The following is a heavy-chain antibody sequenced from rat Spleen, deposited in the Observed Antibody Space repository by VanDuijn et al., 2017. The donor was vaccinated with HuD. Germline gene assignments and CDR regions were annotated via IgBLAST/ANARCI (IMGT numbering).Heavy chain of an antibody. J-gene: IGHJ4*01. CDR2: ITYDGGST. CDR3: ARHKAAAHYVMDA. Sequence: EVQLVESDGGLVQPGRSLKLSCAASGFTFSDYYMAWVRQAPTKGLEWVATITYDGGSTYYRDSVKGRFTISRDNAKSTLYLQMDSLRCEDTATYSCARHKAAAHYVMDAWGQGASVTVSS. CDR1: GFTFSDYY. D-gene: IGHD1-2*01. V-gene: IGHV5-29*01.